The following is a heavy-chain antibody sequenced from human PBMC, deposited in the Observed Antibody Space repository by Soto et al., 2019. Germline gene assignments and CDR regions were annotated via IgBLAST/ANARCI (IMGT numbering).Heavy chain of an antibody. J-gene: IGHJ4*02. D-gene: IGHD3-22*01. CDR1: GGSISSYY. Sequence: SETLSLTCTVSGGSISSYYWSWIRQPPGKGLEWIGYIYYSGSTNYNPSLKSRVTISVDTSKNQFSLKLSSVTAADTAVYYCARERGYYDSSGGEFDYWGQGTLVTVSS. V-gene: IGHV4-59*01. CDR3: ARERGYYDSSGGEFDY. CDR2: IYYSGST.